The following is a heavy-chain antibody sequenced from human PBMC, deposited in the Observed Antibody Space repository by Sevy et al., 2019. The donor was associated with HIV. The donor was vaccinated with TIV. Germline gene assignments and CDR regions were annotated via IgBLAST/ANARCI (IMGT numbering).Heavy chain of an antibody. J-gene: IGHJ6*02. CDR3: AKGVRLGGPIYYGMDV. V-gene: IGHV3-23*01. Sequence: GGSLRLSCVASGFTFSNYAMTWVRQTPGKGLEWVSGIGHNGDNTHHASSVKGRFSISRDNSKNTLDLQMNSLRAEDTAVYYCAKGVRLGGPIYYGMDVWGQGTTVTVSS. D-gene: IGHD3-10*02. CDR2: IGHNGDNT. CDR1: GFTFSNYA.